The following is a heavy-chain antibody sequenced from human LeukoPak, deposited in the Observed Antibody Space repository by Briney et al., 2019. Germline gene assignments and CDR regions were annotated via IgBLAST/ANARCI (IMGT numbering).Heavy chain of an antibody. Sequence: PGGSLRLSCAASGFTFSSYAMSWVRQAPGKGLVWVALIYGDGSFTRYADSVKGRFTISRDNSKNTLYLQMNNLRAEDTAVYYCARVGLGPTITMIVVVITTPPDYWGQGTLVTVSS. V-gene: IGHV3-23*03. CDR2: IYGDGSFT. J-gene: IGHJ4*02. CDR1: GFTFSSYA. CDR3: ARVGLGPTITMIVVVITTPPDY. D-gene: IGHD3-22*01.